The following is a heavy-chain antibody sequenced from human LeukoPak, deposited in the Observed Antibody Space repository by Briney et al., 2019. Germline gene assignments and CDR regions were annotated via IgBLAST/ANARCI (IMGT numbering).Heavy chain of an antibody. V-gene: IGHV4-61*02. J-gene: IGHJ6*03. Sequence: SETLSLTCTVSGGSTSSGSYYWSWIRQPAGKGLEWIGRIYTSGSTNYNPSLKSRVTISVDTSKNQFSLKLSSVTAADTAVYYCARSWPHQSIFDYYYYMDVWGKGTTVTVSS. CDR3: ARSWPHQSIFDYYYYMDV. D-gene: IGHD3-3*01. CDR1: GGSTSSGSYY. CDR2: IYTSGST.